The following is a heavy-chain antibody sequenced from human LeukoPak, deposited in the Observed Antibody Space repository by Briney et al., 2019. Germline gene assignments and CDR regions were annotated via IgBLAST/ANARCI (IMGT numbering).Heavy chain of an antibody. D-gene: IGHD6-13*01. V-gene: IGHV4-30-4*08. CDR1: GGSISSGDYY. CDR2: IYYSGST. CDR3: ARGPYLLYSSSWEFDY. Sequence: SQTLSLTCTVSGGSISSGDYYWSWIRQPPGKGLEWIGYIYYSGSTYYNPSLKSRVTISVDTSKNQFSLKLSSVTAADTAVYYCARGPYLLYSSSWEFDYWGQGTLVTVSS. J-gene: IGHJ4*02.